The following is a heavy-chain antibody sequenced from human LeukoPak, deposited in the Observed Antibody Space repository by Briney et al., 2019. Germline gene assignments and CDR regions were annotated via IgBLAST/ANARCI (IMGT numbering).Heavy chain of an antibody. CDR2: ISGRGDIT. Sequence: GGSLRLSCAASGFSFKSYAMSWVRQAPGMGLEWVSSISGRGDITYFADSMKGRFTISRDDSKSTLYLQLNSLRADDMAVYFCAKVSLAGYNSGAHFDLWGQGTLVTVSS. D-gene: IGHD6-19*01. CDR3: AKVSLAGYNSGAHFDL. V-gene: IGHV3-23*01. J-gene: IGHJ4*02. CDR1: GFSFKSYA.